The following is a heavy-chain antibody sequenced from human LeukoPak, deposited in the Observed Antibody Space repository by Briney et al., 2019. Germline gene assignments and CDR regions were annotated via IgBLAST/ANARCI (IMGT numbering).Heavy chain of an antibody. V-gene: IGHV1-8*01. CDR1: GYTFTSYD. J-gene: IGHJ4*02. CDR3: ARVTGSIDY. Sequence: GASVKVSCKASGYTFTSYDINWVRQAPGQGLEWMGWMNPKSGNTGYAQKFQGRVTMTRDTSISTAYMELGSLRSEDTAVYYCARVTGSIDYWGQGTLDTVSS. D-gene: IGHD1-26*01. CDR2: MNPKSGNT.